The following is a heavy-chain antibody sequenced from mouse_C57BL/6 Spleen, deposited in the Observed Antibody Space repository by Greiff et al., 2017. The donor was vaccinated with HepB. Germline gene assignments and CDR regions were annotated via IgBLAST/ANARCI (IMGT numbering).Heavy chain of an antibody. CDR1: GFNIKDDY. CDR2: IDPENGDT. J-gene: IGHJ4*01. V-gene: IGHV14-4*01. Sequence: VHVKQSGAELVRPGASVKLSCTASGFNIKDDYMHWVKQRPEQGLEWIGWIDPENGDTEYASKFQGKATITADTSSNTAYLQLSSLTSEDTAVYYCTTGRGGSVDYWGQGTSVTVSS. CDR3: TTGRGGSVDY.